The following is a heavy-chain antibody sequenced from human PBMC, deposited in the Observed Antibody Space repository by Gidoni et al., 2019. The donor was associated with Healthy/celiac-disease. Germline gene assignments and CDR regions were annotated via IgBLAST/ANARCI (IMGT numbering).Heavy chain of an antibody. CDR3: ARGRSGYELDC. V-gene: IGHV1-18*01. CDR2: IGGFSGNT. Sequence: QVQLVQSAAAVKKPGASVKVSCKTSGYTFNSYGISWVRQAPGKGLQWMGWIGGFSGNTNYAQNLQDRVTMTTDTSTSTVYMELRSLRSDDTAVYYCARGRSGYELDCWGQGTLVTVSS. J-gene: IGHJ4*02. CDR1: GYTFNSYG. D-gene: IGHD3-22*01.